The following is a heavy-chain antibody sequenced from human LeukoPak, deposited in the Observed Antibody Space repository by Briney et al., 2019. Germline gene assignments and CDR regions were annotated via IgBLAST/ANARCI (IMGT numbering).Heavy chain of an antibody. V-gene: IGHV3-13*01. J-gene: IGHJ4*02. CDR2: IGTAGDT. CDR3: ARGALGRYCSSTSCYPDY. Sequence: GGSLRLSCAASGFTFSSYDLHWVRQATGKGLEWVSAIGTAGDTYYPGSVKGRFTISRENAKNSLYLQMNSLRAGDTAVYYCARGALGRYCSSTSCYPDYWGQGTLVTVSS. D-gene: IGHD2-2*01. CDR1: GFTFSSYD.